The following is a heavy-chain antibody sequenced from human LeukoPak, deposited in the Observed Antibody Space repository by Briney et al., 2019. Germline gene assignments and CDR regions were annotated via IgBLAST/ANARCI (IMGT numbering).Heavy chain of an antibody. CDR1: GDSIRSVDYY. Sequence: SETLSLTCTVSGDSIRSVDYYWSWIRQPPGKGLERIGHVYYSGSTNYNPSLKSRVTISVDTSKNQFSLKLSSVTAADTAVYYCARDYSSSWYGDWGQGTLVTVSS. J-gene: IGHJ4*02. D-gene: IGHD6-13*01. CDR3: ARDYSSSWYGD. CDR2: VYYSGST. V-gene: IGHV4-61*08.